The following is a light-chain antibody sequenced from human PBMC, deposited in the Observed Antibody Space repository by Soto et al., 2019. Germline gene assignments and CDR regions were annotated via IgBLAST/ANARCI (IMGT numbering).Light chain of an antibody. CDR1: QSVSSS. CDR2: AAS. J-gene: IGKJ1*01. CDR3: QHANSFPRT. Sequence: DIQMTQSPSSVSASVGDRVTIACRARQSVSSSLAWYQQKPDKAPKLLIYAASNLQPGVPSMCSGGGSGADFPLTISILQPEDSATYYCQHANSFPRTFGQGTKVDIK. V-gene: IGKV1D-12*01.